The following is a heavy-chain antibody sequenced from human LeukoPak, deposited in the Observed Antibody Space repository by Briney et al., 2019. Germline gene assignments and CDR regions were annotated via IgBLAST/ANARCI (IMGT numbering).Heavy chain of an antibody. D-gene: IGHD3-3*01. CDR2: ISYVGSNK. J-gene: IGHJ6*02. CDR3: ARKNPKPLSIFGVGSANDNSGMDV. CDR1: GFTFSSYA. Sequence: PGRSLRLSCAASGFTFSSYAMHWVRQAPGKGLEWVAVISYVGSNKYYADSVKGRFTISRDNSKNTLYLQMSSLRAEDTAVYYWARKNPKPLSIFGVGSANDNSGMDVWGQGTTVPVSS. V-gene: IGHV3-30-3*01.